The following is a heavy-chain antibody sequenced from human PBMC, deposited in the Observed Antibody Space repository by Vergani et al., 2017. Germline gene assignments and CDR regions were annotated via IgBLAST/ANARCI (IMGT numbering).Heavy chain of an antibody. CDR2: IRADTGDT. Sequence: QVQLVQSGPEVKRPGASVKVSCKTSGHTFFNYGVNWIRRAPGQGFEWLGWIRADTGDTKYSERLQDRVTLTTDSSTNTAYMELRSLKSDDTAVYYCARDGTYYYGSGSFYLFDYWGQGTLVTVSS. J-gene: IGHJ4*02. V-gene: IGHV1-18*04. CDR1: GHTFFNYG. CDR3: ARDGTYYYGSGSFYLFDY. D-gene: IGHD3-10*01.